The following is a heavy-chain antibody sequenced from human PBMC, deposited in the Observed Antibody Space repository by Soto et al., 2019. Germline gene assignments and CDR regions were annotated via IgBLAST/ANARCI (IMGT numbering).Heavy chain of an antibody. CDR1: GFTVSSNY. CDR2: IYSGDST. J-gene: IGHJ4*02. Sequence: PGGSLRLSCAASGFTVSSNYMSWVRQAPGKGLEWVSVIYSGDSTYYADSVKGRFTISRDNSKNTLYLQMNSLRAEDTAVYYCARAGTPEYYYDSSGYYLAPFDYWGQGTLVTVSS. D-gene: IGHD3-22*01. CDR3: ARAGTPEYYYDSSGYYLAPFDY. V-gene: IGHV3-53*01.